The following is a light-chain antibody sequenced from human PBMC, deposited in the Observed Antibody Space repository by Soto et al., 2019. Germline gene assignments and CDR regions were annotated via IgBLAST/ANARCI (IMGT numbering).Light chain of an antibody. J-gene: IGLJ3*02. V-gene: IGLV2-23*01. CDR2: EAS. Sequence: ALTQPASVSGSPGQSITISCTGTNSDVGSHNFVSWYQQYPGKAPKLLIYEASKRPSGLSNRFSGSKSGNTAFLTISGLQAEDEADYYCCSLTNGATWVFGGGTKLTVL. CDR3: CSLTNGATWV. CDR1: NSDVGSHNF.